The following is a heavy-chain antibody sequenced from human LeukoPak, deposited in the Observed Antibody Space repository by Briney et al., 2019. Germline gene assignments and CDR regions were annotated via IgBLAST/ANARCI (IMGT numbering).Heavy chain of an antibody. Sequence: GASVKVSCKASGYTFTGYYMHWVRQAPGQGLEWMGWINPNSGGTNYAQKFQGRVTMTRDTSISTAYMELSRLRSGDTAVYYCARVRGDGSGSYYSYYYYYMDVWGKGTTVTVSS. V-gene: IGHV1-2*02. CDR3: ARVRGDGSGSYYSYYYYYMDV. CDR1: GYTFTGYY. D-gene: IGHD3-10*01. J-gene: IGHJ6*03. CDR2: INPNSGGT.